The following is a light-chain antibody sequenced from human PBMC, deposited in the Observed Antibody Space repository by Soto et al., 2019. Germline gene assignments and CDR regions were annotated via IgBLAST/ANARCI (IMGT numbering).Light chain of an antibody. CDR1: QNIYSN. CDR2: RAS. CDR3: RQYHNLWA. Sequence: IVMTQSPATLSVSPGERATLSCRASQNIYSNIAWYQQRPGQAPRLLIYRASTRATGVPARFSGSGSGTEFTLTISSLQSEDFTVYSCRQYHNLWAFGQGTKVEIK. V-gene: IGKV3-15*01. J-gene: IGKJ1*01.